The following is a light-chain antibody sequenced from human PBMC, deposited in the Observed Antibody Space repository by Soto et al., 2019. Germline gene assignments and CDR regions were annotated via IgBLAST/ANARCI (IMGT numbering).Light chain of an antibody. V-gene: IGLV2-8*01. J-gene: IGLJ1*01. CDR3: SSYVGTNRYV. CDR1: SSDVGGYNY. CDR2: EVY. Sequence: QSVLTQPPSASGSPGQSVTISCTGTSSDVGGYNYVSWYQHHPGKAPKLIIYEVYKRPSGVPDRFSGSKSGNTAALTVSGLQAEDEADYYCSSYVGTNRYVFGTGTKLTVL.